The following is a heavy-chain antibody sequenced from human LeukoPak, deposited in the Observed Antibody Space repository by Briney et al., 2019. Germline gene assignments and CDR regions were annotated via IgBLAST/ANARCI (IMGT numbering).Heavy chain of an antibody. J-gene: IGHJ4*02. CDR2: INRDGRGK. CDR3: ASLDTAIIETGGY. D-gene: IGHD5-18*01. V-gene: IGHV3-7*01. Sequence: GGSLRLSCAASGFTFSPSWMSWVRQAPGKGLEWVANINRDGRGKYYVDSVKGRFTISRDNSKNSMYLQMNSLEAEDTAVYYCASLDTAIIETGGYWGQGTLVTVSS. CDR1: GFTFSPSW.